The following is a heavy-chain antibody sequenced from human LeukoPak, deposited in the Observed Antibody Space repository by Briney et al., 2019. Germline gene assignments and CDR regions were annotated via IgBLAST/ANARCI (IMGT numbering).Heavy chain of an antibody. CDR2: ITASSSYI. CDR3: ARRYCSSTSCLIDY. D-gene: IGHD2-2*01. CDR1: GFTFSTYS. V-gene: IGHV3-21*01. J-gene: IGHJ4*02. Sequence: PGGSLRLSCAVSGFTFSTYSMTWVRQAPGKGLEWVSSITASSSYIYYADSVKGRFTISRDNAKNSLYLQMNSLRAEDTAVYYCARRYCSSTSCLIDYWGQGTLVTVSS.